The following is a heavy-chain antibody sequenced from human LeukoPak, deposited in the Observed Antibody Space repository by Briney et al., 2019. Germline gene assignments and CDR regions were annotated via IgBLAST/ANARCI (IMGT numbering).Heavy chain of an antibody. D-gene: IGHD7-27*01. Sequence: GGSLRLSCAASGFTFSSYWMHWVRQAPGKGLVWVSRINSDGSTTNYADSVKGRFTISRDNAKNTLNLQMNSLRVEDTAVYYCARDKKTGEASEIDYWGQGTLVTVSS. V-gene: IGHV3-74*01. CDR3: ARDKKTGEASEIDY. J-gene: IGHJ4*02. CDR2: INSDGSTT. CDR1: GFTFSSYW.